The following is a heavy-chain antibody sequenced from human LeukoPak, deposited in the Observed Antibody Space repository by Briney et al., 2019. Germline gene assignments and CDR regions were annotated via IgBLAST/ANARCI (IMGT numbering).Heavy chain of an antibody. CDR1: GGSLSSYY. CDR3: AREAYYYDSSGATWDAFDI. D-gene: IGHD3-22*01. J-gene: IGHJ3*02. Sequence: SETLSLTCTVSGGSLSSYYWSWIRQPPGKGLEWIGSFFVRGSTYYNPSLKSRVTISLDASKNQFSLRLTSVTAADTAMYYCAREAYYYDSSGATWDAFDIWGQGTMVTVSS. CDR2: FFVRGST. V-gene: IGHV4-4*08.